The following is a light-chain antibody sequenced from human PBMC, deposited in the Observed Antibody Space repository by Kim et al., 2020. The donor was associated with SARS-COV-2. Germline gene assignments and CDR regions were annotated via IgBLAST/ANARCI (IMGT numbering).Light chain of an antibody. CDR3: QQHATWPPAPT. Sequence: PGERATLACRASQSITFDVAWYQQKPGRPPRLLIYDAFKRVSGVPARFSGSGSGFDFALTINVLAPEDFAVYYCQQHATWPPAPTCVGGSKV. CDR2: DAF. CDR1: QSITFD. V-gene: IGKV3-11*01. J-gene: IGKJ4*01.